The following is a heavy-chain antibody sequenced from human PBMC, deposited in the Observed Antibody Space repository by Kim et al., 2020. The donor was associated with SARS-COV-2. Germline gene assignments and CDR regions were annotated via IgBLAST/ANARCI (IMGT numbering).Heavy chain of an antibody. CDR2: ISIGGSCK. CDR1: GFTFSSYT. D-gene: IGHD2-2*01. CDR3: ARAGVPAATCWFDS. J-gene: IGHJ5*01. Sequence: GGSLRLSCAASGFTFSSYTMHWVRQAPGKGPEWVAAISIGGSCKYYVDSVKGRFTISRDNSKNTLYLQMNSLRAEDTAVYYCARAGVPAATCWFDSWGQGTLVTVSS. V-gene: IGHV3-30*04.